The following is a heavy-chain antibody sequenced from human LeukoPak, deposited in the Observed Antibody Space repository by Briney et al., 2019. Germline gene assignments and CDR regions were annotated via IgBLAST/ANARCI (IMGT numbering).Heavy chain of an antibody. CDR3: ARTTKQNSNAFDI. V-gene: IGHV4-59*12. J-gene: IGHJ3*02. Sequence: PSETLALTCTLSGGSISSYYWSWIRQPPGKGLEWIGYIYYSGSTNYNPSLKSRVTISVVTSKNQSSLKLSSVTAADTAVYYCARTTKQNSNAFDIWGQGTMVTVSS. CDR1: GGSISSYY. CDR2: IYYSGST. D-gene: IGHD4-23*01.